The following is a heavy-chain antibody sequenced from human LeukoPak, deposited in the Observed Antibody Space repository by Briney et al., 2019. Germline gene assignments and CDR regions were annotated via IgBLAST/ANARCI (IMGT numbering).Heavy chain of an antibody. J-gene: IGHJ4*02. D-gene: IGHD2-21*01. Sequence: SQTLSLTCAISGDSVSSNSAARIWIRQSPSRGLEWLGRTCYGSKWYNDYAVSVKSRITINSDTSKNQFSLQLNSVTPEDTAVYYCAREKGGHYYWDYWGQGTLVTVSS. CDR2: TCYGSKWYN. CDR1: GDSVSSNSAA. CDR3: AREKGGHYYWDY. V-gene: IGHV6-1*01.